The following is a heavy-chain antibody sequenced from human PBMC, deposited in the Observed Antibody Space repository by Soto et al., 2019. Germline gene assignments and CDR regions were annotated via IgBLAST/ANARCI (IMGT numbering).Heavy chain of an antibody. CDR1: GGTFSSYA. J-gene: IGHJ3*02. Sequence: QVQLVQSGAEVKKPGSSVKVSCKASGGTFSSYAISWVRQAPGQGLEWMGGIIPIFGTANYAQKFQGRVTITADESTSTAYMEVSSLRSEDTAVYYCALPLAYCGGYCYSDAFDIWGQGTMVTVSS. CDR2: IIPIFGTA. D-gene: IGHD2-21*02. V-gene: IGHV1-69*01. CDR3: ALPLAYCGGYCYSDAFDI.